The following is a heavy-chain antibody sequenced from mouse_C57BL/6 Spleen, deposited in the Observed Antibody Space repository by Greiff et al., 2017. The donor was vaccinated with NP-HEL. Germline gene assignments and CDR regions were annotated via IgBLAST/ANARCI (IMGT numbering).Heavy chain of an antibody. CDR2: IYPYNGVS. CDR1: GYSFPGYY. CDR3: ARNTFAY. D-gene: IGHD5-1-1*01. V-gene: IGHV1-31*01. J-gene: IGHJ3*01. Sequence: VQLQQSGPELVKPVASVQISCKASGYSFPGYYMHWVHQSHGNMLEWIGYIYPYNGVSSYNQKCKCKATLAVDKFSSTAYMELRSLTSEDSAVYYCARNTFAYWGQGTLVTVSA.